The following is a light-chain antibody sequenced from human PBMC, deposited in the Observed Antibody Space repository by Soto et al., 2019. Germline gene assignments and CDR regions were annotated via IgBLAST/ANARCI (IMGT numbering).Light chain of an antibody. CDR1: QSISSW. CDR3: KQYNSYWT. V-gene: IGKV1-5*03. CDR2: KPP. Sequence: DLEMTQSPSTLSASVGARVTITGLASQSISSWLAWYQQKPGQAPKLLLYKPPSLDSGLPSRFSDSGSGTEFTLTISRLQADDYAAYYCKQYNSYWTFGQGTTVEIE. J-gene: IGKJ1*01.